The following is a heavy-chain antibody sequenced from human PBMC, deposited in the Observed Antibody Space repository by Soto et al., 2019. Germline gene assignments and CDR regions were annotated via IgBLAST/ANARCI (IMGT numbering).Heavy chain of an antibody. Sequence: QVQLVESGGGVVQPGRSLRLSCAASGFTFSSYAMHWVRQAPGKGLEWVAVISYDGSNKYYADSVKGRFIISRDNSKHTLYLQMNSLRAEDTAVYYCARATSGWYKDAFDIWGQGTMVTVSS. CDR2: ISYDGSNK. D-gene: IGHD6-19*01. CDR3: ARATSGWYKDAFDI. J-gene: IGHJ3*02. CDR1: GFTFSSYA. V-gene: IGHV3-30-3*01.